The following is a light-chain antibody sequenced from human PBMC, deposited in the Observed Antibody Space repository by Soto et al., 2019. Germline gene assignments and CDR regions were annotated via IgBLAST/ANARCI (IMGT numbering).Light chain of an antibody. J-gene: IGKJ4*01. Sequence: DIQMTQSLSTLSASVGDRVTITCRASQSINNWLAWYQQKPGKAPKLLIYKTSDLESGVPSRFSGSGSGTEFSLTISSLQPDDFATYYCQQYKSFSLTFGGGTRVEVK. V-gene: IGKV1-5*03. CDR3: QQYKSFSLT. CDR2: KTS. CDR1: QSINNW.